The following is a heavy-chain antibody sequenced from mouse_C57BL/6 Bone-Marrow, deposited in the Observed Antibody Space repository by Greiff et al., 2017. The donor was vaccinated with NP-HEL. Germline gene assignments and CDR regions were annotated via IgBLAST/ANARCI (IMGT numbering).Heavy chain of an antibody. CDR3: ARYYYGSSYGGY. D-gene: IGHD1-1*01. J-gene: IGHJ2*01. CDR1: GYTFTSYW. Sequence: QVQLQQPGAELVKPGASVKLSCKASGYTFTSYWMQWVKQRPGQGLEWIGEIDPSDSYTNYNQKFKGKATLTVDTSSSTAYMQLSSLTSEDSAVYYCARYYYGSSYGGYWGQGTTLTVSS. CDR2: IDPSDSYT. V-gene: IGHV1-50*01.